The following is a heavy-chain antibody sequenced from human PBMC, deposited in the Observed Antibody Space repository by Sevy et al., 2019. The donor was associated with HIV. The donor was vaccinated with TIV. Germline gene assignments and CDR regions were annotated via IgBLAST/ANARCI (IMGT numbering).Heavy chain of an antibody. CDR1: GFTFSNFG. V-gene: IGHV3-33*01. D-gene: IGHD2-21*01. CDR3: ARGPSLIVAGAADYLDY. J-gene: IGHJ4*02. CDR2: MWYDGNNK. Sequence: GGSLRLSCTASGFTFSNFGIHWVRQAPGKGLQWVAHMWYDGNNKYYADSVKGRFTISRDSSKNTVYLQMNNLRAEDTDMYYFARGPSLIVAGAADYLDYWGQGTLVTVSS.